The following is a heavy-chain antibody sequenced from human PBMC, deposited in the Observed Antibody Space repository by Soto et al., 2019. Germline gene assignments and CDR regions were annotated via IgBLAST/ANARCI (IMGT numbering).Heavy chain of an antibody. CDR1: GYTFTSYG. CDR2: ISAYNGNT. CDR3: ARELTSQGSSYGPRGLFDY. J-gene: IGHJ4*02. V-gene: IGHV1-18*01. Sequence: GASVKVACKASGYTFTSYGISWVLQAPGQGLDWMGWISAYNGNTNYAQKLQGRVTMTTDTSTSTAYMELRSLRSDDTAVYYCARELTSQGSSYGPRGLFDYWGQGTLVTVSS. D-gene: IGHD5-18*01.